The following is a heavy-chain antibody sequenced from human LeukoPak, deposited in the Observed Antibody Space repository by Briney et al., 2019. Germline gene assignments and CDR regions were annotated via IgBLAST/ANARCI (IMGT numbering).Heavy chain of an antibody. Sequence: PGGSLRLSCAASGFTFSSYSMNWVRQAPGKGLEWVSSISSSSSYIYYADSVKGRFTISRDNAKNSLYLQMNSLRAEDTAVYYCARVKHRYYDFWSGYSPTENNWFDPWGQGTLVTVSS. J-gene: IGHJ5*02. CDR2: ISSSSSYI. CDR3: ARVKHRYYDFWSGYSPTENNWFDP. V-gene: IGHV3-21*01. D-gene: IGHD3-3*01. CDR1: GFTFSSYS.